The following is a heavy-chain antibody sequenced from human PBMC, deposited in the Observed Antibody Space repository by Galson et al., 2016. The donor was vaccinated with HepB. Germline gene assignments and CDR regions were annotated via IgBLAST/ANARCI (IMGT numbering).Heavy chain of an antibody. CDR2: ISRNSGRI. CDR3: AKGLSSGGWLVDY. V-gene: IGHV3-9*01. Sequence: SLRLSCAASGFTFDDYAMHWVRQIAGKGPEWVSGISRNSGRIGYADSVKGRFNISRDNAKNSLYLQMNSLRIEDTALYYCAKGLSSGGWLVDYWGQGALVTGSS. J-gene: IGHJ4*02. D-gene: IGHD6-19*01. CDR1: GFTFDDYA.